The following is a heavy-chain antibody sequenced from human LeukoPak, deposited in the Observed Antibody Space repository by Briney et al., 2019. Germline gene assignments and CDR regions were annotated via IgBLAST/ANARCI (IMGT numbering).Heavy chain of an antibody. CDR3: GSSTGYYSDYFDY. Sequence: GGSLRLSCTASGFTFGDYAVSWVRQAPGKGLEWVGFIGSKAYGGTTEYAASVEGRFIISRVDSRGVAYLQMNSLKTEDTAVYYCGSSTGYYSDYFDYWGQGTLVTVSS. J-gene: IGHJ4*02. CDR2: IGSKAYGGTT. D-gene: IGHD3-22*01. CDR1: GFTFGDYA. V-gene: IGHV3-49*04.